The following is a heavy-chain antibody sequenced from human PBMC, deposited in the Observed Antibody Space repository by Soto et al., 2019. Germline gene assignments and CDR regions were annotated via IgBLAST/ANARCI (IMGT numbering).Heavy chain of an antibody. CDR3: ARVSYSGSPRYYYYGMDV. Sequence: QVQLQESGPGLVKPSQTLSLTCTVSAGSISSGDYYWSWIRQHPGKGLEWIGHIHYSGSTYYNPSFKSRVTISVDTSKNQFSLKLSSVTAADTAVYYCARVSYSGSPRYYYYGMDVWGQGTTVTVSS. D-gene: IGHD6-6*01. V-gene: IGHV4-31*03. J-gene: IGHJ6*02. CDR1: AGSISSGDYY. CDR2: IHYSGST.